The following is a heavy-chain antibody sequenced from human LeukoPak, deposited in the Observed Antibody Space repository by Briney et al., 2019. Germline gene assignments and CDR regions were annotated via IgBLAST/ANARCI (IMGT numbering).Heavy chain of an antibody. D-gene: IGHD3-22*01. CDR2: IWYDGSNK. CDR3: AKDLSSNYDSSGLDW. V-gene: IGHV3-33*06. J-gene: IGHJ4*02. CDR1: IFIFSIYG. Sequence: GGSLRLSCAASIFIFSIYGMHWVREAPGGGGECLAVIWYDGSNKYYADSVKGRFTISRDNSQNTLYLQMTSLRAEDTAVYYCAKDLSSNYDSSGLDWWGQVTLVTVSS.